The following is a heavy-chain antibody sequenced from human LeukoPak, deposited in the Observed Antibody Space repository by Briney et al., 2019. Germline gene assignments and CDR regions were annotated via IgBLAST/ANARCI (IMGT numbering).Heavy chain of an antibody. V-gene: IGHV3-33*01. CDR1: GFTISDYG. CDR3: ARGTYYDFGNWFDP. J-gene: IGHJ5*02. Sequence: GRSLRLSCAASGFTISDYGMHCVRQAPGKGLEWVAVLRYDGSNKDYGDSVKGRFTISRDNSENTLNLQMNSLRAEDTAVYYCARGTYYDFGNWFDPWGQGTLVIVSS. D-gene: IGHD3-3*01. CDR2: LRYDGSNK.